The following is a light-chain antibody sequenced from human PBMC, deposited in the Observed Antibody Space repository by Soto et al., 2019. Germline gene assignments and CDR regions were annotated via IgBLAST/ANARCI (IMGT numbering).Light chain of an antibody. Sequence: EIVLTQSPGTLSLSPGERATLSCRASQSVSSSYLAWYQHKPGQAPSLLIYGASSRATGIPDRFSGSGTGTDFTLTISRLEPEDFAVYYCQPYGASPRTFGQGTKVEIK. CDR3: QPYGASPRT. J-gene: IGKJ1*01. V-gene: IGKV3-20*01. CDR2: GAS. CDR1: QSVSSSY.